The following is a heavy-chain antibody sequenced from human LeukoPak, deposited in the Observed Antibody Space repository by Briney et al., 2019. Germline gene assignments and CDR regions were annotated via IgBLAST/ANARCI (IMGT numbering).Heavy chain of an antibody. CDR3: ARDYIPPIVVVTAGWFDP. Sequence: SETLSLTCAVSGYSISCGYYRGWIRQPPGKGLEWIGSIYHSGSTYYNPSLKSRVTISLDTSKNQFSLNLSSVTAADTAVYYCARDYIPPIVVVTAGWFDPWGQGTLVTVSS. J-gene: IGHJ5*02. V-gene: IGHV4-38-2*02. CDR2: IYHSGST. CDR1: GYSISCGYY. D-gene: IGHD2-21*02.